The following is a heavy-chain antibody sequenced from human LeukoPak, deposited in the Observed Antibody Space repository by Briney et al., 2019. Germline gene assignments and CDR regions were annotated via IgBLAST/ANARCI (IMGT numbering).Heavy chain of an antibody. CDR3: ARELVYSSGWPNWFDP. D-gene: IGHD6-19*01. J-gene: IGHJ5*02. Sequence: ASVKVSCKASGYTFTGYYMHWVRQAPGQGLEWMGWINPNSGGTNYAQKFQGRVTMTRDTSISTAYMELSRLRSDDTAVYHCARELVYSSGWPNWFDPWGQGTLVTVSS. CDR1: GYTFTGYY. CDR2: INPNSGGT. V-gene: IGHV1-2*02.